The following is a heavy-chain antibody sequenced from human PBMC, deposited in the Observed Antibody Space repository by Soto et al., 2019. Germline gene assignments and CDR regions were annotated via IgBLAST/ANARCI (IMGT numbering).Heavy chain of an antibody. CDR1: GGTFSSYA. CDR3: ARARCDHRLGRPRSEYYGMDV. Sequence: QVQLVQSGAEVKKPGSSVKVSCKASGGTFSSYAISWVRQAPGQGLEWMGGTIPNFGTANYAQKFQGRVTITADESTSTADMELSSIRSEDTAVYYCARARCDHRLGRPRSEYYGMDVWGQGTTVTVSS. D-gene: IGHD2-21*01. CDR2: TIPNFGTA. V-gene: IGHV1-69*01. J-gene: IGHJ6*02.